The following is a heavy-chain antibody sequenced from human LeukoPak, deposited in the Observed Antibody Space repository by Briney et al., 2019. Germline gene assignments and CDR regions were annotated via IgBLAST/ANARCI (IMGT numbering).Heavy chain of an antibody. J-gene: IGHJ3*02. CDR2: IKQGGSET. CDR1: GFTFSSYW. V-gene: IGHV3-7*01. CDR3: ARGIEALDI. D-gene: IGHD3-16*02. Sequence: PGGSLRLSCAASGFTFSSYWMSWVRQAPGKGLEGVAYIKQGGSETYYVDSVKGRFTISRDDAKNSLYLQMNSLRAEDTAVYYCARGIEALDIWGQGTMVSVSS.